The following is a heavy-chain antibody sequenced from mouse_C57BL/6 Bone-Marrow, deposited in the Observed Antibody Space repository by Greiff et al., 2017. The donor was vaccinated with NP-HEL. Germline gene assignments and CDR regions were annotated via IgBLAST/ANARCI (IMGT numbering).Heavy chain of an antibody. CDR2: IDPSDSYT. CDR1: GYTFTSYW. D-gene: IGHD1-1*01. J-gene: IGHJ4*01. Sequence: QVQLQQPGAELVRPGTSVKLSCKASGYTFTSYWMHWVKQRPGQGLEWIGVIDPSDSYTNYNQKFKGKATLTVDTSSSTAYMQLSSLTSEDSAVYDCARSRYYGSSYYAMDYWGQGTSVTVSS. CDR3: ARSRYYGSSYYAMDY. V-gene: IGHV1-59*01.